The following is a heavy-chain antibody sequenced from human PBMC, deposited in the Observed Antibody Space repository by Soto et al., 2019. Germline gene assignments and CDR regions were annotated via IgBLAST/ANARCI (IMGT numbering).Heavy chain of an antibody. Sequence: SETLSLTCTVSGGSISSGGYYWSWIRQHPGKGLEWIGYIYHSGSTYYNPSLKSRVTISVDTSKNQFSLKLSSVTAADTAVYYCAREGIAAAGREDWGQGTLVTVSS. CDR2: IYHSGST. J-gene: IGHJ4*02. V-gene: IGHV4-31*03. D-gene: IGHD6-13*01. CDR1: GGSISSGGYY. CDR3: AREGIAAAGRED.